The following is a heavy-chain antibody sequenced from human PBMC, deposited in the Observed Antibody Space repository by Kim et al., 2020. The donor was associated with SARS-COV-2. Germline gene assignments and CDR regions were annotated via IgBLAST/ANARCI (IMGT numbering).Heavy chain of an antibody. V-gene: IGHV4-34*01. J-gene: IGHJ3*02. Sequence: SDTLSLTCAVYGGSFSGYYWSWIRQPPGKGLEWIGEINHSGSTNYNPSLKSRVTISVDTSKNQFSLKLSSVTAADTAVYYCARFYPTRWRITMVRGVIYDAFDIWGQGTMVTVSS. CDR3: ARFYPTRWRITMVRGVIYDAFDI. D-gene: IGHD3-10*01. CDR1: GGSFSGYY. CDR2: INHSGST.